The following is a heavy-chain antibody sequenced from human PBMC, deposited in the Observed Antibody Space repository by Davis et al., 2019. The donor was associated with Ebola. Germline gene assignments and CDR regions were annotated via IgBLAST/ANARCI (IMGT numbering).Heavy chain of an antibody. D-gene: IGHD5-18*01. CDR1: GFTFSSFA. J-gene: IGHJ4*02. CDR2: IAHDGINK. V-gene: IGHV3-30-3*01. CDR3: AKDRGYSYGYAFDY. Sequence: PGGSLRLSCAASGFTFSSFAMHWVRQSPAKGLEWLAVIAHDGINKYYADSVKGRSTISRDNSRNTLYLQMNSLRAEDTAVYYCAKDRGYSYGYAFDYWGQGTLVTVSS.